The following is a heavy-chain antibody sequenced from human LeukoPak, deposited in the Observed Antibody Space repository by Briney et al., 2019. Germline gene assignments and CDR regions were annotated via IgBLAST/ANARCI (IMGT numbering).Heavy chain of an antibody. CDR3: AKAPVTSCSGAFCYPFDY. CDR2: ISSSSSTI. D-gene: IGHD2-15*01. Sequence: GGSLRLSCAASGFTFSSYSMNWVRQAPGKGLEWVSYISSSSSTIYYAASVRGRFTISRDTSRSTLYLQMNSLRAEDAAVYYCAKAPVTSCSGAFCYPFDYWGQGTLVTVSS. CDR1: GFTFSSYS. J-gene: IGHJ4*02. V-gene: IGHV3-48*01.